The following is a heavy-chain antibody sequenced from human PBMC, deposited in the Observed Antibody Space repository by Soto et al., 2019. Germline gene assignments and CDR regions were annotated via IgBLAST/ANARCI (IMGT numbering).Heavy chain of an antibody. V-gene: IGHV5-51*01. Sequence: GESLKISCEGSGYTFTTYWVAWVRHMPGKGLEWVGSIYPGDSDSRYNPSVQGQVTISADRSISTAYLQWNSLKASDTAMYFCARHKGYCSSTSCYGMDVWGQGTTVTVSS. CDR2: IYPGDSDS. D-gene: IGHD2-15*01. CDR3: ARHKGYCSSTSCYGMDV. CDR1: GYTFTTYW. J-gene: IGHJ6*02.